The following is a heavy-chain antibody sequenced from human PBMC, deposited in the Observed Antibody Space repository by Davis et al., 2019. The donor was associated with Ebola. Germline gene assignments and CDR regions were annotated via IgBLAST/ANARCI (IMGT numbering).Heavy chain of an antibody. D-gene: IGHD2-2*01. V-gene: IGHV3-21*01. Sequence: GESLKISCAASGFSFSSYSMNWVRQAPGKGLEWVSSISSSSSYIYYADSVKGRFTISRDNAKNSLYLQMNSLRAEDTAVYYCARVPAAASDYWGQGTLVTVSS. J-gene: IGHJ4*02. CDR2: ISSSSSYI. CDR3: ARVPAAASDY. CDR1: GFSFSSYS.